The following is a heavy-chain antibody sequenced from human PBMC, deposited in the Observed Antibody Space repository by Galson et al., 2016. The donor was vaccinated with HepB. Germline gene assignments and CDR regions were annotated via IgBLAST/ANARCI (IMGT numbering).Heavy chain of an antibody. CDR1: GFTFNTYG. J-gene: IGHJ5*02. V-gene: IGHV3-48*04. CDR2: ISSASSIK. D-gene: IGHD3-10*01. Sequence: SLRLSCADSGFTFNTYGMNWVRQAPGKGLEWVSYISSASSIKYYADSVKGRFTISRDNARRSLYLEMNSLRGEDTAMYYCARDYVPGAWGQGVLVTVSS. CDR3: ARDYVPGA.